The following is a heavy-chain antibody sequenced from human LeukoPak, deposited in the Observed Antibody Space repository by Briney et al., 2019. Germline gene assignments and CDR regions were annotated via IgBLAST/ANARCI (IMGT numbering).Heavy chain of an antibody. Sequence: SAPLSLTCTVSGGSFSSGSYYWSWIRQPPGKGLEWIGYIYYSGSTNYNPSLKSRVTISVDTSKNQFSLKLSSVTAADTAVYYCASFGYSSGWSIDYWGQGSLVTVSS. V-gene: IGHV4-61*01. J-gene: IGHJ4*02. CDR3: ASFGYSSGWSIDY. CDR1: GGSFSSGSYY. CDR2: IYYSGST. D-gene: IGHD6-19*01.